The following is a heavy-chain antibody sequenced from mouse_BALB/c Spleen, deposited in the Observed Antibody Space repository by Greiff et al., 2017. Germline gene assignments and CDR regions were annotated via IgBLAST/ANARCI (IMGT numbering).Heavy chain of an antibody. J-gene: IGHJ2*01. V-gene: IGHV2-6-7*01. CDR2: IWGDGST. CDR3: AREGQYGNIDY. D-gene: IGHD2-10*02. CDR1: GFSLTGYG. Sequence: VQRVESGPGLVAPSQSLSITCTVSGFSLTGYGVNWVRQPPGKGLEWLGMIWGDGSTDYNSALKSRLSISKDNSKSQVFLKMNSLQTDDTARYYCAREGQYGNIDYWGQGTTLTVSS.